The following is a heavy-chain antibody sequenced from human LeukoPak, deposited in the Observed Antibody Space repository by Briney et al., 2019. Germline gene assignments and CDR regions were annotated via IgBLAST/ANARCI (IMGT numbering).Heavy chain of an antibody. D-gene: IGHD3-10*01. J-gene: IGHJ4*02. Sequence: GGSLRLSCAASGFTFSAYGMNWVRQSPGKGLELVSYISSSSTTIYYSDSVKGRSTISRDNAKESLYLQMSSLRAEDTAVYYCARLEIFSGFDYWGRGTLVAVSS. V-gene: IGHV3-48*04. CDR2: ISSSSTTI. CDR1: GFTFSAYG. CDR3: ARLEIFSGFDY.